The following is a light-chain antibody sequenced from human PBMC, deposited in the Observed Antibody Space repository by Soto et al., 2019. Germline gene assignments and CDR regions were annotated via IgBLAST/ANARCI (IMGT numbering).Light chain of an antibody. CDR1: SSDVGGYNY. V-gene: IGLV2-14*01. J-gene: IGLJ1*01. Sequence: QSALTQPASVSGSPGQSITISCTGTSSDVGGYNYVSWYQQHPGKAPKLMIYEVSNRPSGVSNRFSGSKSGNTASLSFSGLQAEDEAEYYCSSYTSSSTLVFGTGTEVTVL. CDR3: SSYTSSSTLV. CDR2: EVS.